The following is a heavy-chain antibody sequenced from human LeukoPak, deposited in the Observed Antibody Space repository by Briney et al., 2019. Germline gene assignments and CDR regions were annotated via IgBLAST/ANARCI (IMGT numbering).Heavy chain of an antibody. CDR3: ARVSVPAATYYYFDY. CDR1: GYTFTSYY. V-gene: IGHV1-2*02. D-gene: IGHD2-2*01. CDR2: INPNSGGT. Sequence: ASVKVSCKASGYTFTSYYMHWVRQAPGQGLEWMGWINPNSGGTNYAQKFQGRVTMTRDTSISTAYMELSRLRSDDTTVYYCARVSVPAATYYYFDYWGQGTLVTVSS. J-gene: IGHJ4*02.